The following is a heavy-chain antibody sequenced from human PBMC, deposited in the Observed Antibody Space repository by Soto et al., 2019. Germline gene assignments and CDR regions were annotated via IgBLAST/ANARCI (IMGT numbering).Heavy chain of an antibody. Sequence: QLLESGGGFVQPGGSLRLSCVASGFTFSNFAMAWVRQAPGEGLEWVSAISGSGDDTFYADSMKGRFTISRDNSKDTLYPLINSLRAEDTAVYYCANPIPKTGTTFGFWGQGTLVTVSS. CDR1: GFTFSNFA. J-gene: IGHJ4*02. CDR3: ANPIPKTGTTFGF. CDR2: ISGSGDDT. V-gene: IGHV3-23*01. D-gene: IGHD1-1*01.